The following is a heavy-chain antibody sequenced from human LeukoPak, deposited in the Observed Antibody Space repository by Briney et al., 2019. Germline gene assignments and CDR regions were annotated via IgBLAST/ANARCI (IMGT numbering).Heavy chain of an antibody. Sequence: KSSETLSLTCTVSGGSISSYYWSWIRQPAGKGLEWIGRIYTSGSTNYNPSLKSRVTMSVDTSKNQFSLKLSSVTAADTAVYYCARDVDIVVVTAIHETHNWFDPWGQGTLVTVSS. J-gene: IGHJ5*02. CDR1: GGSISSYY. D-gene: IGHD2-21*02. CDR2: IYTSGST. V-gene: IGHV4-4*07. CDR3: ARDVDIVVVTAIHETHNWFDP.